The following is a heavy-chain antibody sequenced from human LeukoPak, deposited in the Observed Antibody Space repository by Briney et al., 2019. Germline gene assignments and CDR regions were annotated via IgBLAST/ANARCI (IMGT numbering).Heavy chain of an antibody. J-gene: IGHJ2*01. D-gene: IGHD6-19*01. CDR2: IVVGSGNT. CDR3: AAGVGVAGTRTSRWYFDL. Sequence: SVKVSCKASGFTFTSSAMQWVQQARGQRLEWIGWIVVGSGNTNYAQKFQERVTITRDMSTSTAYMELSSLRSEDTAVYYCAAGVGVAGTRTSRWYFDLWGRGTLSLSPQ. CDR1: GFTFTSSA. V-gene: IGHV1-58*02.